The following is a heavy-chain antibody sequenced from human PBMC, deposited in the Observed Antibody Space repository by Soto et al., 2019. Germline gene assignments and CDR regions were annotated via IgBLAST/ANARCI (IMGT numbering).Heavy chain of an antibody. J-gene: IGHJ3*02. CDR1: GYTFTSYY. CDR3: ARDNSRRSTTRVFDI. V-gene: IGHV1-46*03. D-gene: IGHD3-10*01. CDR2: INPSGGST. Sequence: ASVKVSCKASGYTFTSYYMHWVRQAPGQGLEWMGIINPSGGSTSYAQKFQGRVTMTRDTSTSTVYMELSSLRSEDTAVYYCARDNSRRSTTRVFDIWGQGTMVTVSS.